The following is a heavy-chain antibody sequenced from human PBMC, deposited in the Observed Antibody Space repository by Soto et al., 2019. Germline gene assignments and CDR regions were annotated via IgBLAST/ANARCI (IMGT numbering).Heavy chain of an antibody. CDR3: ARVPPAAIPYHFDY. J-gene: IGHJ4*02. D-gene: IGHD2-2*01. V-gene: IGHV1-3*01. Sequence: ASVKVSCKASGYTFTIYSMHWVRQAPGQRLEWMGWINAGNGNTKYSQKFQGRVTITRDTSASTAYMELSSLRSEDTAVYYCARVPPAAIPYHFDYWGQGTLVTVSS. CDR2: INAGNGNT. CDR1: GYTFTIYS.